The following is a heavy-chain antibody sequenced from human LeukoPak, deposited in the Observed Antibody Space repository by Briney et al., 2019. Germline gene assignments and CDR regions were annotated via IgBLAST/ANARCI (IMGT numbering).Heavy chain of an antibody. Sequence: ASGRVSCKASGYDFTSVAITWVRRAPGQGLEWMGWISPYNGNTRYAQKFQGRVAMTTDTSSTTAYMELRGLRFNDTAVYYCARAGPGSGWYFDYWGQGTLVTVSS. CDR2: ISPYNGNT. CDR3: ARAGPGSGWYFDY. J-gene: IGHJ4*02. D-gene: IGHD6-19*01. V-gene: IGHV1-18*01. CDR1: GYDFTSVA.